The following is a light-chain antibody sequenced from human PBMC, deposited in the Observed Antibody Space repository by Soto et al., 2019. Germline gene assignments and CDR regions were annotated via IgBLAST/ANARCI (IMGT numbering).Light chain of an antibody. CDR2: DAS. Sequence: DIQMTQSPSSLSASVGDRVTITCQASQDISNYLNWYQQKPGKAPKLLIYDASNLETGVSSSFSGSGSGTDFTFTISSLQPEDIATYYCQQYDNLPPYTFGQGTKLEIK. CDR1: QDISNY. V-gene: IGKV1-33*01. CDR3: QQYDNLPPYT. J-gene: IGKJ2*01.